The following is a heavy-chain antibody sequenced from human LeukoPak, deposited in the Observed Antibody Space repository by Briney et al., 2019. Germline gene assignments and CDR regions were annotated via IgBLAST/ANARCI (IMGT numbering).Heavy chain of an antibody. J-gene: IGHJ4*02. CDR3: AKDGRNYYDSSGQGY. CDR2: ISSSGSTI. V-gene: IGHV3-11*01. CDR1: GFTFSDYY. Sequence: GGSLRLSCAASGFTFSDYYMSWIRQAPGKGLEWVSYISSSGSTIYYADSVKGRFTISRDNSKNTLYLQMNSLRAEDTAVYYCAKDGRNYYDSSGQGYWGQGTLVTVSS. D-gene: IGHD3-22*01.